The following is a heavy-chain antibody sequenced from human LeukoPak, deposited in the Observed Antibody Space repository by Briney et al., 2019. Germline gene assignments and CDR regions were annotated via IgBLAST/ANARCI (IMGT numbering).Heavy chain of an antibody. Sequence: GGSLRLSCAASGFTFSTYWMHWVRQAPGKGLVWVSRLSPDGSSSIYADSVKGRFTVSRDNAKKTLYLQMNSLRAEDTAVYYCTRSPSLGGRYWGFDYWGQGALVTVSS. CDR1: GFTFSTYW. CDR3: TRSPSLGGRYWGFDY. D-gene: IGHD1-26*01. J-gene: IGHJ4*02. V-gene: IGHV3-74*01. CDR2: LSPDGSSS.